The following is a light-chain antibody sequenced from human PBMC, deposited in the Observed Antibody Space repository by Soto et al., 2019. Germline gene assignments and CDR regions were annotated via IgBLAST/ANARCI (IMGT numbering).Light chain of an antibody. CDR2: DVS. CDR3: SSFTTSSTYV. Sequence: QSVLTQPASVSGSPGQSITISCTGTSSDVGNYNYVSWYQQHPGKAPKLMIYDVSNRTSGVSNRFSGSKSGNTASLTISGLQAEDEADYYCSSFTTSSTYVFGTGTKVTVL. V-gene: IGLV2-14*01. CDR1: SSDVGNYNY. J-gene: IGLJ1*01.